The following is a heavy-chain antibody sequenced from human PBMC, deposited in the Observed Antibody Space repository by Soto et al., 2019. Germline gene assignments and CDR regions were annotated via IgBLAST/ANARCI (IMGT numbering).Heavy chain of an antibody. CDR1: GGTFSSYA. D-gene: IGHD6-6*01. CDR2: IIPIFGTA. Sequence: SVKVSCKASGGTFSSYAISWVRQAPGQGLEWMGGIIPIFGTANYAQKFQGRVTITADESTSTAYMELSSLRSEDTAVYYCARDSWRIAARAPHYYYYYGKDVWGKGTTVTVAS. V-gene: IGHV1-69*13. J-gene: IGHJ6*04. CDR3: ARDSWRIAARAPHYYYYYGKDV.